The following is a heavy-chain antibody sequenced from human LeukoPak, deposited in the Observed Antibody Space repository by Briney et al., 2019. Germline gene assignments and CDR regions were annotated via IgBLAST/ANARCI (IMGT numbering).Heavy chain of an antibody. J-gene: IGHJ4*02. V-gene: IGHV1-69*01. D-gene: IGHD2-2*02. CDR3: AAQPLGYCSSTSCYTGDY. CDR1: GGTFSSYA. Sequence: SVKVSFKASGGTFSSYAISWVRQAPGQGLEWMGGIIPIFGTANYAQKFQGRVTITADESTSTAYMELSRLRSEDTAVYYCAAQPLGYCSSTSCYTGDYWGQGTLVTVSS. CDR2: IIPIFGTA.